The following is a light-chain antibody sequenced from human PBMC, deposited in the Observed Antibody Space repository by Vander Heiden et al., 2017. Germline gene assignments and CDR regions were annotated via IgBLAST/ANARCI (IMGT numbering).Light chain of an antibody. CDR3: QKYNSAPRT. Sequence: DIQLTQPPPPLSAAVADRVTITGRASQGISNYLAWYRRNPGKVPKLLIYASSTVQSGVPSRFSGSGSGTDFNRTISSLQPEDVASNYCQKYNSAPRTFGGGTKVEIK. V-gene: IGKV1-27*01. CDR2: ASS. CDR1: QGISNY. J-gene: IGKJ4*01.